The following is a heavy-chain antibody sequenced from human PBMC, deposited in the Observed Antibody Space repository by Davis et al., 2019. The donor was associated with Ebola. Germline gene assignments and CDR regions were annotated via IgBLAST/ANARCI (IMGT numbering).Heavy chain of an antibody. CDR2: INSDGSST. CDR1: GFTFSSYW. D-gene: IGHD6-6*01. J-gene: IGHJ4*02. CDR3: ARAVAARHFDY. Sequence: PGGSLRLSCAASGFTFSSYWMHWVRQAPGKGLVWVSRINSDGSSTSYADSVKGRFTISRDNAKNTLYLQMNSLRAEDTAVYYCARAVAARHFDYWGQGTLVTVSS. V-gene: IGHV3-74*01.